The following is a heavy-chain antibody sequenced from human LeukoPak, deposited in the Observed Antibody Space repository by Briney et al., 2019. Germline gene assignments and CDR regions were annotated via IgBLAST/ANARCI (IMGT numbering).Heavy chain of an antibody. CDR2: ISYSGST. CDR1: GASISSYY. V-gene: IGHV4-59*12. CDR3: ARHLYDSGIDHTN. D-gene: IGHD3-10*01. Sequence: PSETLSLTCTVSGASISSYYWDWIRQPPGKGLEWIGYISYSGSTSYNPSLKSRVTISVDTPKNQFSLSLNSATAADTAVYYCARHLYDSGIDHTNWGQGTLVTVSS. J-gene: IGHJ4*02.